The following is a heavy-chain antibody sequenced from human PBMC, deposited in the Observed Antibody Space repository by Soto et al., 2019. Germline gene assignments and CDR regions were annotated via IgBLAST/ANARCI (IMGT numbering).Heavy chain of an antibody. CDR1: GFTFSSYA. D-gene: IGHD6-13*01. CDR3: AKETYSSSWPKYYYYYGMDV. CDR2: ISGSGGST. V-gene: IGHV3-23*01. Sequence: GSLRLSCAASGFTFSSYAMSWVRQAPGKGLEWVSAISGSGGSTYYADSVKGRFTISRDNSKNTLYLQMNSLRAEDTAVYYCAKETYSSSWPKYYYYYGMDVWGQGTTVTVSS. J-gene: IGHJ6*02.